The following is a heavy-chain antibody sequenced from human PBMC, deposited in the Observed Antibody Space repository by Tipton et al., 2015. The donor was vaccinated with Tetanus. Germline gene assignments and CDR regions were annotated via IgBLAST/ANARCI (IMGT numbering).Heavy chain of an antibody. CDR2: IRSHAYGGST. J-gene: IGHJ6*02. CDR1: GFNFDDHA. V-gene: IGHV3-49*04. CDR3: AREDVDMTTIAYYYNFRGMDV. Sequence: SLRLSCTASGFNFDDHAMSWVRQAPGKGLEWVGFIRSHAYGGSTEYAASVEGRFITSRDGSKSAVYLQMNGLKTEDTAVYYCAREDVDMTTIAYYYNFRGMDVWGQGTTVTVSS. D-gene: IGHD3-22*01.